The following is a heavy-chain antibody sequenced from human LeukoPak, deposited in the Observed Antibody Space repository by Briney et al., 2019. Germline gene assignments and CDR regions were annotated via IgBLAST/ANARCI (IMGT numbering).Heavy chain of an antibody. D-gene: IGHD3-10*01. Sequence: SETLSLTCAVYGGSFSDYYWSWIRQPPGKGLEWMGEINQSGSTNYKPSLKSRVTISVDTSKNQFSLKLSSVTAADTAVYYCARAPGTRVAYWGQGTLVTVSS. CDR1: GGSFSDYY. V-gene: IGHV4-34*01. CDR3: ARAPGTRVAY. CDR2: INQSGST. J-gene: IGHJ4*02.